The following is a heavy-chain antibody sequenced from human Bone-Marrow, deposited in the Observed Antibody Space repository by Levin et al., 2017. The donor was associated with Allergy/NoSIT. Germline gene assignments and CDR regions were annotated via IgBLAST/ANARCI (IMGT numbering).Heavy chain of an antibody. CDR3: APYGGFDY. J-gene: IGHJ4*02. CDR1: GFTFSSNE. D-gene: IGHD3-16*01. Sequence: GESLKISCVASGFTFSSNEMNWVRQAPGKGLEWVSHISSGGSNTFYADSVKGRFTISRDNAKNSLYLQMNSLRAEDTAVYYCAPYGGFDYWGQGTLVTVSS. CDR2: ISSGGSNT. V-gene: IGHV3-48*03.